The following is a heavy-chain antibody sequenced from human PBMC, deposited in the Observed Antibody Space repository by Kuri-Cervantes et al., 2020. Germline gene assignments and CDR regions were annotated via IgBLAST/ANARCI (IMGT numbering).Heavy chain of an antibody. CDR2: ISSSSSYI. J-gene: IGHJ3*02. CDR3: AGKWLIDAFDI. D-gene: IGHD5-12*01. V-gene: IGHV3-21*01. Sequence: GESLKISCAASGFTFSSYSMSWVRQAPGKGLEWVSSISSSSSYIYYADSVKGRFTISRDNAKNSLYLQMNSLRAEDTAVYYCAGKWLIDAFDIWGQGTMVTVSS. CDR1: GFTFSSYS.